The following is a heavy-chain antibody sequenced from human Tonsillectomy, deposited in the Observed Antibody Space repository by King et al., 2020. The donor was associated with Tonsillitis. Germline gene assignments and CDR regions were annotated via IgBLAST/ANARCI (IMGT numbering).Heavy chain of an antibody. J-gene: IGHJ4*02. CDR1: GFIFTTSW. V-gene: IGHV5-51*01. Sequence: QLVQSGAEVKKPGETLRISCKGSGFIFTTSWIAWVRQMPGKGLDWMGIIYPGDSDTRYSPSFQGRITISADKSITTAYLQWSGLKASDTAMYYCVRQGASRGVIDSWGQGTPVPVS. D-gene: IGHD2-2*01. CDR2: IYPGDSDT. CDR3: VRQGASRGVIDS.